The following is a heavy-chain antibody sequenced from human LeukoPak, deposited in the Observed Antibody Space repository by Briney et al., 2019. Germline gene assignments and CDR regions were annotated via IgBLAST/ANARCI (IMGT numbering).Heavy chain of an antibody. J-gene: IGHJ4*02. CDR2: ISYDGSNK. CDR1: GFTFSSYG. D-gene: IGHD6-19*01. V-gene: IGHV3-30*18. CDR3: AEDPRKAVAVNYFDY. Sequence: GGSLRLSCAASGFTFSSYGMHWVRQAPGKGLEWVAVISYDGSNKYYADSVKGRFTISRDNSKNTLYLQMNSLRAEDTAVYYCAEDPRKAVAVNYFDYWGQGTLVTVSS.